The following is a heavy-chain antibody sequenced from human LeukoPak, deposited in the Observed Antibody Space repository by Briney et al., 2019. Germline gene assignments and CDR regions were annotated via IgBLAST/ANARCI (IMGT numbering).Heavy chain of an antibody. CDR2: MNPNSGNT. Sequence: ASVKVSCKASGYTFTSYDINWVRQATGQGLEWMGWMNPNSGNTGYAQKFQGRVTMTRNTSISTAYMELSSLRSEDTAVYYCARELSYGDYYYYYGMDVWGQGTTVTVSS. CDR3: ARELSYGDYYYYYGMDV. V-gene: IGHV1-8*01. J-gene: IGHJ6*02. D-gene: IGHD4-17*01. CDR1: GYTFTSYD.